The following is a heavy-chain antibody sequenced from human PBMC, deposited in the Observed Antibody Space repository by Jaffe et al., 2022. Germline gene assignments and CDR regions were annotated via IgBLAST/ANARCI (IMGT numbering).Heavy chain of an antibody. J-gene: IGHJ4*02. V-gene: IGHV3-23*01. CDR3: AKMSSSGWYGVFS. CDR2: ISESGYYT. CDR1: GFTFSSYG. Sequence: EVQLLESGGDLVQPGGSLRLSCVASGFTFSSYGMSWVRQAPGKGLEWVSGISESGYYTGYADTVKGRFTISRDTSKNTLYLQMNSLRVEDTAVYYCAKMSSSGWYGVFSWGQGTLVTVSS. D-gene: IGHD6-19*01.